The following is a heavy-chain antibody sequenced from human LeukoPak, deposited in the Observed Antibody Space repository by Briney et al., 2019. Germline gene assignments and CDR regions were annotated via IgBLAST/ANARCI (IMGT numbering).Heavy chain of an antibody. CDR2: INPNSGGT. Sequence: GASVKVSCKASGYTFSDYYMHWVRQAPGQGPEWMGWINPNSGGTNSPQKFQGRVTMTRDTSITTAYMELSSLRSDDTAVYYCARVRGVINDFDNWGQGTLVTVSS. D-gene: IGHD3-10*01. V-gene: IGHV1-2*02. J-gene: IGHJ4*02. CDR3: ARVRGVINDFDN. CDR1: GYTFSDYY.